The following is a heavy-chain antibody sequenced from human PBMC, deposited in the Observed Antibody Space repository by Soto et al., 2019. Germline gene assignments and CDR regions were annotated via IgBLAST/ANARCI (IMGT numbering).Heavy chain of an antibody. CDR3: ARVGHPQSKDYCGMDV. V-gene: IGHV5-51*01. Sequence: GESLKISCKGSGYSFTSYWIGWVRQMPGKGLEWMGIIYPGDSDTRYSPSFQGQVTISADKSISTAYLQWSSLKASDTAMYYCARVGHPQSKDYCGMDVWGQGTTVTVSS. CDR1: GYSFTSYW. J-gene: IGHJ6*02. CDR2: IYPGDSDT.